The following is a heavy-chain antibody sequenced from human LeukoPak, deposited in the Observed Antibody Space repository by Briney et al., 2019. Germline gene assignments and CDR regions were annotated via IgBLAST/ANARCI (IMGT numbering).Heavy chain of an antibody. J-gene: IGHJ6*03. V-gene: IGHV4-34*01. CDR2: INHSGST. Sequence: SETLSLTCAVYGGSFSGYYWSWIRQPPGKGLEWIGEINHSGSTNYNPSLKSRVTISVDTSKNQFSLKLSSVTAADTAVYYCARAAGSYPLYHYYYYSMDVWGKGTTVTVSS. D-gene: IGHD2-2*01. CDR1: GGSFSGYY. CDR3: ARAAGSYPLYHYYYYSMDV.